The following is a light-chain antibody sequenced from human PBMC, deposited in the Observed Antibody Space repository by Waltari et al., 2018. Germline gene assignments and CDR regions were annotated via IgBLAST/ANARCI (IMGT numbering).Light chain of an antibody. Sequence: QSALTQPASVSGSPGQSITISCTGTSSAVGNYKRVSWYQQHPGTAPQLMIYAVTKRPSGVSDRFSGSKSGDMASLTISGLQPEDEAEYFCSSYAGSSKGVFGGGTKVTVL. CDR1: SSAVGNYKR. CDR3: SSYAGSSKGV. CDR2: AVT. J-gene: IGLJ2*01. V-gene: IGLV2-23*02.